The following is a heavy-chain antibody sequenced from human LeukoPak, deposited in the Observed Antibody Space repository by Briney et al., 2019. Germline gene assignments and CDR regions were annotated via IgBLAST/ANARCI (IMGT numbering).Heavy chain of an antibody. CDR3: AKDVRQLEAFDI. Sequence: GGSLRLSCAVSGFTFSSYGMSWVRQAPGKGLEWVSGMSGSGGSTYYADSVKGRFTISRDNSKNTLYLQMSSLTAEDTAVYYCAKDVRQLEAFDIWGQGTMVTVSS. D-gene: IGHD1-1*01. CDR1: GFTFSSYG. J-gene: IGHJ3*02. V-gene: IGHV3-23*01. CDR2: MSGSGGST.